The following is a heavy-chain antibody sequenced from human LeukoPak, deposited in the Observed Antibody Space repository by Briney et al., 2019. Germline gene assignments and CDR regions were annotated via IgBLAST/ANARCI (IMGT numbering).Heavy chain of an antibody. Sequence: TGGSLRLSCAASGFTFRSYAMGWVRQAPGKGLEWVSTISGTGGSTYYADSVKGRFTISRDNSKNTLSLQMNSLRAEDTAVYYCAKSPGAVAGTQVYFDYWGQGTLVTVSS. CDR3: AKSPGAVAGTQVYFDY. D-gene: IGHD6-19*01. CDR2: ISGTGGST. CDR1: GFTFRSYA. V-gene: IGHV3-23*01. J-gene: IGHJ4*02.